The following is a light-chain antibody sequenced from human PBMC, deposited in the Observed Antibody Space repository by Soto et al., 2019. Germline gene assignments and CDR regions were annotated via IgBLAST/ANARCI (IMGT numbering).Light chain of an antibody. J-gene: IGKJ3*01. Sequence: DIQLTQSPSFLSASVGDRVTITCRASQGISSYLAWYQQKPGKAPNLLIHTASTLQSGVPSRFSGSGSGTDFTLTISSLQPEDYATYFCQQAHTFPFTFGPGTKVDIK. CDR1: QGISSY. CDR3: QQAHTFPFT. CDR2: TAS. V-gene: IGKV1-9*01.